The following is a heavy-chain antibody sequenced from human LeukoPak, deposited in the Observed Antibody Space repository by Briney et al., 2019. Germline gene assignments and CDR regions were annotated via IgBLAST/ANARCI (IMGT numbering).Heavy chain of an antibody. Sequence: GGSLRLSCAASGFTLSSYSMSWVRQAPGKGLEWVAALSVGGGDTYYADSVKGRFTISRDISKSTLYLQMNGLRAEDTATYYCARDYTVGITWYYYFDYWGQGTLVSVSS. CDR1: GFTLSSYS. J-gene: IGHJ4*02. D-gene: IGHD4-23*01. CDR2: LSVGGGDT. V-gene: IGHV3-23*01. CDR3: ARDYTVGITWYYYFDY.